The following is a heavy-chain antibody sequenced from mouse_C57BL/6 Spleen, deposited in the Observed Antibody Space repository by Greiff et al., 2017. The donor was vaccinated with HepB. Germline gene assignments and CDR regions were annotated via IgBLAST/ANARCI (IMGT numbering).Heavy chain of an antibody. CDR1: GYTFTSYW. Sequence: QVQLQQPGAELVRPGSSVKLSCKASGYTFTSYWMDWVKQRPGQGLEWIGNIYPSDSETQYNQKFKDKATLTVDKSSSTAYMQLSSLTSEDSAVYYCARGRGITTEGYAMDYWGQGTSVTVAS. CDR2: IYPSDSET. D-gene: IGHD1-2*01. J-gene: IGHJ4*01. V-gene: IGHV1-61*01. CDR3: ARGRGITTEGYAMDY.